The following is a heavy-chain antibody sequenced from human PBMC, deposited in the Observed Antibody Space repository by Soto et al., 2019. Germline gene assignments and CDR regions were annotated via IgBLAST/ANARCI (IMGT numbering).Heavy chain of an antibody. J-gene: IGHJ4*02. D-gene: IGHD5-18*01. V-gene: IGHV3-11*01. CDR2: ITSSGSTI. CDR3: AREKTAMVTVDY. Sequence: GSLRLSCAASGFTFSDYYKSWIRQAPGKGLEWVSYITSSGSTIYYADSVKGRFTISRDNAKNSLYLQMNSLRAEDTAVYYCAREKTAMVTVDYWGQGTLVTVSS. CDR1: GFTFSDYY.